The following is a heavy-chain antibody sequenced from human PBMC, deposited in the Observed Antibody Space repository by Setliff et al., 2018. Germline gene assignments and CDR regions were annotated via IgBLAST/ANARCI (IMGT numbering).Heavy chain of an antibody. J-gene: IGHJ4*02. CDR2: ISSSSSHI. V-gene: IGHV3-11*06. Sequence: KTGGSLRLSCAASGFTFSDYYMSWIRQAPGKGLEWVSYISSSSSHIYYADSMKGRFTISRDNAKNSLYLQLNSLRAEDTAVYFCARRNYRTALDYWGQGTLVTVSS. D-gene: IGHD3-16*02. CDR3: ARRNYRTALDY. CDR1: GFTFSDYY.